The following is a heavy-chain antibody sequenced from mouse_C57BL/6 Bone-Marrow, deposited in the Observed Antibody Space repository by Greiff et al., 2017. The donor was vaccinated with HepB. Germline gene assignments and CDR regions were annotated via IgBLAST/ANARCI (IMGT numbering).Heavy chain of an antibody. Sequence: EVKVVESGGGLVKPGGSLKLSCAASGFTFSSYTMSWVRQTPEKRLEWVATISGGGGNTYYPDSVKGRFTISRDNAKNTLYLQMSSLRSEDTALYYCARGGKTWFAYWGQGTLVTVSA. CDR3: ARGGKTWFAY. D-gene: IGHD2-1*01. CDR1: GFTFSSYT. V-gene: IGHV5-9*01. J-gene: IGHJ3*01. CDR2: ISGGGGNT.